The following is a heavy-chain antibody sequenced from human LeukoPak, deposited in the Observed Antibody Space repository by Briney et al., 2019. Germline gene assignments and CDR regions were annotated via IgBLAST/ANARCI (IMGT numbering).Heavy chain of an antibody. D-gene: IGHD2-15*01. CDR2: ISSSSTYI. J-gene: IGHJ4*02. CDR1: GFTFSTYT. V-gene: IGHV3-21*01. CDR3: ARERSPKCSGGSCYLDC. Sequence: PGGSLRLSCAASGFTFSTYTLSWVRHAPGKGLEGVSSISSSSTYIYYVYSVKGRFTISRDNAKSSLYLQMNSLRAEDTAVYYCARERSPKCSGGSCYLDCWGQGTLVTVSS.